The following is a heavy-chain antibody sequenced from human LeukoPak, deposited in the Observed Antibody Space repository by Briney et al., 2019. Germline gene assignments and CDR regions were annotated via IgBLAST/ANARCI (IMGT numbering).Heavy chain of an antibody. V-gene: IGHV3-53*01. Sequence: GGSLRLSCAASGFTVSSNYMTWVRQAPGKGLEWVSVLYSGGDTYYADSVKGRFTISRDNSKNTLYLQLNTLRAEDTAVYYCARYIPSCGGNCNDGFDIWGQGTMVTVSS. CDR1: GFTVSSNY. CDR3: ARYIPSCGGNCNDGFDI. J-gene: IGHJ3*02. D-gene: IGHD2-21*01. CDR2: LYSGGDT.